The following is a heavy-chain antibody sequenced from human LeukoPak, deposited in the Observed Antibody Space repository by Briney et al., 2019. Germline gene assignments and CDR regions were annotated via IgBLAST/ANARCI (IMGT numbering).Heavy chain of an antibody. CDR3: AREGPIVGALDY. J-gene: IGHJ4*02. V-gene: IGHV3-23*01. Sequence: GGSLRLSCAASGFTFSSYGMSWVRQAPGKGLEWVSAISGSGGSTYYADSVKGRFTISRDNSKNTLYLQMGSLRAEDMAVYYCAREGPIVGALDYWGQGTLVTVSS. CDR2: ISGSGGST. CDR1: GFTFSSYG. D-gene: IGHD1-26*01.